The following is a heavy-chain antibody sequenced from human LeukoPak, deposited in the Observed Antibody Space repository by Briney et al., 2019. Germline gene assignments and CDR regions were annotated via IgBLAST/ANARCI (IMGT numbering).Heavy chain of an antibody. Sequence: GALRLSFAASGFPFSRYSLNWVRPAPGKGVEWVSSIKSSRSYIYYADSVKGRSTISRDNAKNSLYLQMNSLRAEDTAVYYCARTYYDFWSGGNYYYYYMDVWGKGTTVTVSS. V-gene: IGHV3-21*01. CDR3: ARTYYDFWSGGNYYYYYMDV. J-gene: IGHJ6*03. D-gene: IGHD3-3*01. CDR1: GFPFSRYS. CDR2: IKSSRSYI.